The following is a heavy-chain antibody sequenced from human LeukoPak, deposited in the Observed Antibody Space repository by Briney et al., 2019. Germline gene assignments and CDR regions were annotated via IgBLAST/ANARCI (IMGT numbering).Heavy chain of an antibody. V-gene: IGHV4-39*02. Sequence: SETLSLTCTVSGGSIRSSYYYWGWIRQPPGKGLEWIGSIYDSGSTYYNPSLKSRVTISVDTSKNQFSLKLNSVTAADTAVYYCARDWAPRDYGDTDPTDDAFDIWGQGTTVTVSS. CDR3: ARDWAPRDYGDTDPTDDAFDI. J-gene: IGHJ3*02. CDR1: GGSIRSSYYY. CDR2: IYDSGST. D-gene: IGHD4-17*01.